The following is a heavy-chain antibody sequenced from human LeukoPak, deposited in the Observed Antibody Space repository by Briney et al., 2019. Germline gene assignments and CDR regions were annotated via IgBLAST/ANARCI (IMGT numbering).Heavy chain of an antibody. CDR1: GFTFSSYA. Sequence: GGSLRLXCAASGFTFSSYAMSWVRQAPGKGLEWVSAVSGSGGSTYNADSVKGRFTISRDNSKNTLYLQMNSLRAEDTAVYYCAITAAGNGFDYWGQGTLVTVSS. CDR3: AITAAGNGFDY. J-gene: IGHJ4*02. D-gene: IGHD6-13*01. V-gene: IGHV3-23*01. CDR2: VSGSGGST.